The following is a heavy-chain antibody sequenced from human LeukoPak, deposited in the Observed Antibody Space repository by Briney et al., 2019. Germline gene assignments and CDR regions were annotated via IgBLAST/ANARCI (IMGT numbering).Heavy chain of an antibody. CDR3: ARDLGRDGYKKYYYYGMDV. J-gene: IGHJ6*02. D-gene: IGHD5-24*01. V-gene: IGHV1-69*13. CDR1: GGTFSSYA. CDR2: IIPIFGTA. Sequence: SVKVSCKASGGTFSSYAISWVRQAPGQGLEWMGGIIPIFGTANYAQKFQGRVTITADESTSTAYMELSSLRSEDTAVYYCARDLGRDGYKKYYYYGMDVWGQGTTVTVSS.